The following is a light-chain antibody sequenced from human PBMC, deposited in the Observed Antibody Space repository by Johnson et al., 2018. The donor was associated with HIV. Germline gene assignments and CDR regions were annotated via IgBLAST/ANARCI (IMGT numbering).Light chain of an antibody. V-gene: IGLV1-51*02. CDR3: GTWDSSLKALYV. CDR1: NSNIGNNY. CDR2: ENN. J-gene: IGLJ1*01. Sequence: QSVLTQSPSVSAAPGQKVTISCSGSNSNIGNNYVSWYQQLPGTAPKLLIYENNKRPSGIPDRFSGSKSGTSATLGITGLQTGDEADYYCGTWDSSLKALYVVGTGTKVTVL.